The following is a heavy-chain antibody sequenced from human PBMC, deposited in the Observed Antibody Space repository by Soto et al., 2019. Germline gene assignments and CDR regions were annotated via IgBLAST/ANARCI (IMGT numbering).Heavy chain of an antibody. CDR2: ISGSGGST. CDR3: SRDFTASGTYAVDY. J-gene: IGHJ4*02. V-gene: IGHV3-23*01. CDR1: GFTFSSYA. Sequence: LRLSCAASGFTFSSYAMSWVRQAPGKGLEWVSAISGSGGSTYYADSVKGRFTISRDNSKNSLYLQMDSLKTEDTAVYYCSRDFTASGTYAVDYWGQGTLVTVSS. D-gene: IGHD3-10*01.